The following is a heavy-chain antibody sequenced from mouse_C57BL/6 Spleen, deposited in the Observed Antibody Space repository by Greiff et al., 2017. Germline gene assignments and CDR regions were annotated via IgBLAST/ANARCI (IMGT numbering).Heavy chain of an antibody. J-gene: IGHJ2*01. CDR1: GYAFSSSW. Sequence: VQLQESGPELVKPGASVKISCKASGYAFSSSWMNWVKQRPGQGLEWIGRIYPGDGDTNYNGKFKGKATLTADKSSSTAYMHLSSLTSEDSAVYFCAKGDYSGSSSFDYWGQGTTLTVSS. D-gene: IGHD1-1*01. CDR3: AKGDYSGSSSFDY. CDR2: IYPGDGDT. V-gene: IGHV1-82*01.